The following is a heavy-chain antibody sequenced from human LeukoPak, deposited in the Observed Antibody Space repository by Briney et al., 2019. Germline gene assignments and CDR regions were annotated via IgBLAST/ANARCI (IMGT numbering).Heavy chain of an antibody. CDR2: INPNSGGT. Sequence: ASVKVSCKASGYTFTGYYMHWVRQAPGQGLEWMGRINPNSGGTNYAQKFQGRVTMTRDTSSSTDYMELSRLRSDDTAVYYCARPYCGGDCNFDYWGQGTLVTVS. D-gene: IGHD2-21*02. CDR1: GYTFTGYY. J-gene: IGHJ4*02. V-gene: IGHV1-2*06. CDR3: ARPYCGGDCNFDY.